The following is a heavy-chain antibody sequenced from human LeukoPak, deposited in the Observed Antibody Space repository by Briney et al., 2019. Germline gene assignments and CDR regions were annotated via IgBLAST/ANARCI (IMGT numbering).Heavy chain of an antibody. Sequence: GASVKISCKASGYTFTGYYMHWVQQAPGKGLEWMGRVDPEDGETIYAEKFQGRVTITADTSTDTAYMELSSLRSEDTAVYYCATANYDFWSGYHWGQGTLVTVSS. D-gene: IGHD3-3*01. CDR3: ATANYDFWSGYH. V-gene: IGHV1-69-2*01. CDR1: GYTFTGYY. CDR2: VDPEDGET. J-gene: IGHJ4*02.